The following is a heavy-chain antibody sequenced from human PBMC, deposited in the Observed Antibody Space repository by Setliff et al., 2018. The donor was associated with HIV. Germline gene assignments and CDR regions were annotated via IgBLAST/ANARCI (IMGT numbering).Heavy chain of an antibody. CDR3: AKDPMIVVVPWGGSYFDY. V-gene: IGHV1-69*05. CDR2: IVPLFGTT. D-gene: IGHD3-22*01. Sequence: GASVKVSCKASGDSLSNYVITWVRRAPGQGLEWMGGIVPLFGTTNYAQNFQGRLTITTDQIMTTAYMELTSLRAEDTAVYYCAKDPMIVVVPWGGSYFDYWGQGTLVTVSS. J-gene: IGHJ4*02. CDR1: GDSLSNYV.